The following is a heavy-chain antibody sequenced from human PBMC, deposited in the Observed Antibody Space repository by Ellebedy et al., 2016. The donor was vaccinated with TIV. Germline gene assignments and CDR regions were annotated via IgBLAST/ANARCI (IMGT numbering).Heavy chain of an antibody. Sequence: PGGSLRLSCAASGFTFSTSWMTWVRQAPGKGLEWVANIKFDGSEKYYGDSLKGRFTISRDNAKNSLYLQMSSLRAEDTADYYCATYNSLGRREFAYWGQGTLVTVSS. CDR2: IKFDGSEK. V-gene: IGHV3-7*01. J-gene: IGHJ4*02. D-gene: IGHD1-20*01. CDR3: ATYNSLGRREFAY. CDR1: GFTFSTSW.